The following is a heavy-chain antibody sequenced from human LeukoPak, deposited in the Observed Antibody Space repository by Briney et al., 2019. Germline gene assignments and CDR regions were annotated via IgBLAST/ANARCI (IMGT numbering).Heavy chain of an antibody. CDR3: ARALTTSGSYPSDY. CDR2: IYSGGST. CDR1: GFTVSSNY. Sequence: GALRLSCAASGFTVSSNYMGWVRRAPGKGLEWVSVIYSGGSTYYSDSVKGRFTISRDNSKNTLYLQMNSLRAEDTAVYYCARALTTSGSYPSDYWGQGTLVTVSS. J-gene: IGHJ4*02. V-gene: IGHV3-53*01. D-gene: IGHD1-26*01.